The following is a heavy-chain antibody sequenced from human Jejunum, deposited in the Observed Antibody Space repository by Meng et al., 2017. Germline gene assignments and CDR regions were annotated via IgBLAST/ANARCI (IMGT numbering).Heavy chain of an antibody. D-gene: IGHD1-1*01. CDR1: GFTFRNFW. J-gene: IGHJ4*03. V-gene: IGHV3-74*01. Sequence: GGSLRLSCAASGFTFRNFWMQWVRQAPGKGLVWVSRINIDGSSTDYADSVKGRFTISRDDAKNTLYLQMNSLRAEDTAVYYCAKLIPNWGQGTVVTVSS. CDR2: INIDGSST. CDR3: AKLIPN.